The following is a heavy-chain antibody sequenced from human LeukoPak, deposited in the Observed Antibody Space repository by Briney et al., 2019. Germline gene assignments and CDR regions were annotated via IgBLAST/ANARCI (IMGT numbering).Heavy chain of an antibody. CDR1: GYTLTELS. J-gene: IGHJ5*02. CDR2: FYPEDGET. D-gene: IGHD3-9*01. Sequence: ASVKVSCKVSGYTLTELSMHWVRQAPGKGREWMGGFYPEDGETIYAQKFQGRVTITEDTSTDKAYMELNRLRSEDTAVYYCAKRGTNILTGYSGWFDPWGQGTLVTVSS. CDR3: AKRGTNILTGYSGWFDP. V-gene: IGHV1-24*01.